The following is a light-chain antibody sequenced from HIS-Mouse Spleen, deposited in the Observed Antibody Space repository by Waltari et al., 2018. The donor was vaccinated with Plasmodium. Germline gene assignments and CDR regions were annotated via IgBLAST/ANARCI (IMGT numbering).Light chain of an antibody. CDR2: EDS. Sequence: SYELTQPPSVSVSPGQTARITCSGDALPKKYAYWYQQKSGQAPVLVNYEDSKRPSGIPEGFSGSRSGTMATLTISGAQVEDEADYYCYSTDSSGNHRVFGGGTKLTVL. V-gene: IGLV3-10*01. CDR1: ALPKKY. CDR3: YSTDSSGNHRV. J-gene: IGLJ3*02.